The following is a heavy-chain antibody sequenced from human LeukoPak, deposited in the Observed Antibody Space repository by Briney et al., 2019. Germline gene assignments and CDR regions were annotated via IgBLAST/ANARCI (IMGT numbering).Heavy chain of an antibody. J-gene: IGHJ6*03. V-gene: IGHV1-69*05. CDR1: GGTFSSYA. CDR2: IIPIFGTA. CDR3: ARVGEQQLAPYYYYMDV. Sequence: SVTVSCMASGGTFSSYAISWVRQAPGQGLEWMGGIIPIFGTANYAQKFQGRVTITTDESTSTAYMELSSLRSEDTAVYYCARVGEQQLAPYYYYMDVWGKGTTVTVSS. D-gene: IGHD6-13*01.